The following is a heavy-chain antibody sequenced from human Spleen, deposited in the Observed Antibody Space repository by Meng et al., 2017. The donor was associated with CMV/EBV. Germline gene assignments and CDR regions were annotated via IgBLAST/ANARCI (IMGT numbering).Heavy chain of an antibody. V-gene: IGHV3-7*01. CDR2: IKEDGSEK. D-gene: IGHD2-2*02. CDR1: GFTFNKFW. Sequence: GESLKISCVVSGFTFNKFWMTWVRQAPGKGLEWVANIKEDGSEKNYVDSVKGRFTISRDNAKNSLYLQMNSLRAEDTAVYYCARESRGGPAAIAYWGQGTLVTVSS. CDR3: ARESRGGPAAIAY. J-gene: IGHJ4*02.